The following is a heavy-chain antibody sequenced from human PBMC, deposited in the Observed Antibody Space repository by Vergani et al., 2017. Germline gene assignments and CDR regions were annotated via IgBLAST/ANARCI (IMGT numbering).Heavy chain of an antibody. CDR3: ARAYYYDSSGLPLTWFDP. J-gene: IGHJ5*02. CDR2: IYYSGST. CDR1: GGSISSGDYY. Sequence: QVQLQESGPGLVKPSQTLSLTCTVSGGSISSGDYYWSWIRQPPGKGLAWIGYIYYSGSTYYNPSLKSRVTISVDTSKNQFSLKLSVVTAADTAVYYCARAYYYDSSGLPLTWFDPWGQGTLVTVSS. V-gene: IGHV4-30-4*08. D-gene: IGHD3-22*01.